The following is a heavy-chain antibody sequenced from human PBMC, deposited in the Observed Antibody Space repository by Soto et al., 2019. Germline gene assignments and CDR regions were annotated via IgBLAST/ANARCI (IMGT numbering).Heavy chain of an antibody. V-gene: IGHV3-7*04. J-gene: IGHJ4*02. Sequence: EVQLVESGGGLVQPGGSLRLSCAASGFTFSSYWLSWVRQAPGKGLECVANIKPDGSEKYYVDSVRGRFTISRDNAKNTLYLHMNSLSAQNTAVYYCASDWRYGENHCPDYWGQGTLVTVSS. CDR2: IKPDGSEK. D-gene: IGHD3-3*01. CDR1: GFTFSSYW. CDR3: ASDWRYGENHCPDY.